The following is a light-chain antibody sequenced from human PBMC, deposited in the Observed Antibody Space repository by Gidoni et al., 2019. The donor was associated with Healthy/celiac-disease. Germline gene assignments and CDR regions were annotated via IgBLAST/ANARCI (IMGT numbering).Light chain of an antibody. CDR3: QQYYKGWV. J-gene: IGKJ4*01. Sequence: AIRMTQSPSSLSASTGDRVTITCRASQGISSYLAWYQQKPGKAPKLLIYAASTLQSGVPSRFSGSGSGTDFTLTISCLQSEDFATYYCQQYYKGWVFGGXTKVEIK. V-gene: IGKV1-8*01. CDR2: AAS. CDR1: QGISSY.